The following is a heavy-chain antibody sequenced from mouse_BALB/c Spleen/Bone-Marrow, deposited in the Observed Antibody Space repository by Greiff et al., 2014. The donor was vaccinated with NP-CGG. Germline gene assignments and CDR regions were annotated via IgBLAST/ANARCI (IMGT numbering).Heavy chain of an antibody. V-gene: IGHV5-15*02. CDR2: ISNLAYSI. CDR3: ARETTRGAMDY. Sequence: EVQGVESGGALVQPGGSRKLSCAASGFTFSDYGMAWVRQAPGKGPEWVAFISNLAYSIYCTDTVTGRFTISRENAKNTLYLEMSSLRSEDTAMHYCARETTRGAMDYWGQGTSVTVSS. D-gene: IGHD2-1*01. CDR1: GFTFSDYG. J-gene: IGHJ4*01.